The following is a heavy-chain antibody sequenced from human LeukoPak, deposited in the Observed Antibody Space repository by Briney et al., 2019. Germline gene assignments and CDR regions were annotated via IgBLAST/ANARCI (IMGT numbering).Heavy chain of an antibody. D-gene: IGHD6-13*01. CDR3: ARDGSSSSMDV. CDR2: IYYSGST. Sequence: SETLSLTCTVSGGSISSYYWSWIRQPPGKGLEWIGYIYYSGSTNYNPSLKSRVTISVDTSKNQFSLKLSSVTAADTAVYYCARDGSSSSMDVWGKGTTVTVSS. CDR1: GGSISSYY. V-gene: IGHV4-59*01. J-gene: IGHJ6*03.